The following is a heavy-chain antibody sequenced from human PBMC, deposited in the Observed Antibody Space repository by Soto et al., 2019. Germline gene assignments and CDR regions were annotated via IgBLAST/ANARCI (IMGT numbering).Heavy chain of an antibody. D-gene: IGHD3-10*01. V-gene: IGHV1-8*01. CDR1: GYTFSNYD. CDR3: AKVSRKGSAIDFDY. J-gene: IGHJ4*02. Sequence: QVQLVQSGAELKKPGASVKVSCKASGYTFSNYDMNWVRQATGQGPEWIGWVNHNNGDTGYAQKFRGRVTLTTDISTTTAYMELTSLRSEDTAIYYCAKVSRKGSAIDFDYWGQGTLITVSS. CDR2: VNHNNGDT.